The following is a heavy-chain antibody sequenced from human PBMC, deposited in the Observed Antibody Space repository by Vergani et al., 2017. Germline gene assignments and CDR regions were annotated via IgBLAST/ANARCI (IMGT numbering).Heavy chain of an antibody. J-gene: IGHJ5*01. D-gene: IGHD5-12*01. CDR2: IWYDGSNK. CDR1: GFTFSSYG. Sequence: QVHLVESGGGVVQPGRSLTLSCSASGFTFSSYGMHWVRQAPGKGLEWVACIWYDGSNKRYVESVKGRFTISRDNAKNTLYLEMNSLRGDDTAIYYCVRARCSGPCFMSNWFDSWGQGTLVTVSS. V-gene: IGHV3-33*01. CDR3: VRARCSGPCFMSNWFDS.